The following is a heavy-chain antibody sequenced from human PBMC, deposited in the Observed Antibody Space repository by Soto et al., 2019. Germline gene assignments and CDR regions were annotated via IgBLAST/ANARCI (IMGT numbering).Heavy chain of an antibody. V-gene: IGHV3-74*01. D-gene: IGHD2-15*01. J-gene: IGHJ6*02. Sequence: EVHLVESGGGLVQPGGSLRVSCAASGFTFSHYWMHWVRQAPGMGLGWVSRIKSDGSSTNYADSVKGRFTISSDNAKNTLYLQMNSLRAEDTAVYYCARAGGYCSGGTGTHKYFSGMDVWGQGTTVTVSS. CDR2: IKSDGSST. CDR3: ARAGGYCSGGTGTHKYFSGMDV. CDR1: GFTFSHYW.